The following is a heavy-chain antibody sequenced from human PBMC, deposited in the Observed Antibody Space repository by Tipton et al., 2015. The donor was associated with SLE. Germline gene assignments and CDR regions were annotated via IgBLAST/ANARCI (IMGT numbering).Heavy chain of an antibody. J-gene: IGHJ3*02. CDR2: IYYSGST. CDR3: TRIVNIEAFDI. V-gene: IGHV4-38-2*01. CDR1: GYSISSGYY. Sequence: TLSLTCAVSGYSISSGYYWSWIRQPPGKGLEWIGTIYYSGSTYYNPSLKSRVTISVDTSKNQFSLKLTSVTAADTAVYYCTRIVNIEAFDIWGQGTMVTVSS. D-gene: IGHD5-12*01.